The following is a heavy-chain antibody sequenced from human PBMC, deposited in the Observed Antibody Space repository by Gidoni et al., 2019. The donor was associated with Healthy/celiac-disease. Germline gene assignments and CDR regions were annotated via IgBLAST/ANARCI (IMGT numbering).Heavy chain of an antibody. V-gene: IGHV4-39*01. D-gene: IGHD3-16*01. CDR2: IYYSGST. J-gene: IGHJ4*02. CDR1: GGSISSSSYY. Sequence: QLQLQESGPGLVKPSETLSLTCTVSGGSISSSSYYWGWIRQPPGKGLEWIGSIYYSGSTYYNPSLKSRVTISVDTSKNQFSLKLSSVTAADTAVYYCASLVPSDYFYYFDYWGQGTLVTVSS. CDR3: ASLVPSDYFYYFDY.